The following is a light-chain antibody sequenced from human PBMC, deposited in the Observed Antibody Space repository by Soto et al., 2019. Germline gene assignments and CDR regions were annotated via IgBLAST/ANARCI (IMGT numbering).Light chain of an antibody. J-gene: IGLJ2*01. CDR1: TSNIGGNT. Sequence: QSVLTQPPSASGTPGQRVTISCSGSTSNIGGNTVDWYQLLPGTAPKLLIYTNNQRPSGVPDRFSGSKSGTSASLAISGLQSEDEADYYCAAWDDSLNGPVFGGGPKLTVL. V-gene: IGLV1-44*01. CDR3: AAWDDSLNGPV. CDR2: TNN.